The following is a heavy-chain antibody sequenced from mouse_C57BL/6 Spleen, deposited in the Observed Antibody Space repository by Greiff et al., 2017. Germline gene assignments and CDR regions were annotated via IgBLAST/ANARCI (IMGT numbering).Heavy chain of an antibody. CDR3: AMGHYGSHSYAMDY. J-gene: IGHJ4*01. Sequence: QVQLQQSGAELARPGASVKLSCKASGYTFTSYGISWVKQRTGQGLEWIGELYPRSGNTYYNEKFKGKATLTADKSSSPAYMELRSRASEDSAVYFCAMGHYGSHSYAMDYWGQGTSVTVSS. CDR2: LYPRSGNT. CDR1: GYTFTSYG. D-gene: IGHD1-1*01. V-gene: IGHV1-81*01.